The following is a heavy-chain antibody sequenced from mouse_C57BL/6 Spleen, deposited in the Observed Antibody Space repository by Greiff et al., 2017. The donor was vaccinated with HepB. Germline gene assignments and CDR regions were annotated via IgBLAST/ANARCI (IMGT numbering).Heavy chain of an antibody. CDR2: IYPRSGNT. J-gene: IGHJ2*01. CDR3: ARRLTTVVADY. V-gene: IGHV1-81*01. D-gene: IGHD1-1*01. Sequence: VQLQQSGAELARPGASVKLSCKASGYTFTSYGISWVKQRTGQGLEWIGEIYPRSGNTYYNEKFKGKATLTADKSSSKAYMELRSLTSEESAVYFCARRLTTVVADYWGQGITLTVSS. CDR1: GYTFTSYG.